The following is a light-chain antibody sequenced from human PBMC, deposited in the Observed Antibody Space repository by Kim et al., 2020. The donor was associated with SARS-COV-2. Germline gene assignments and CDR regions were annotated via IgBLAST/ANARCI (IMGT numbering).Light chain of an antibody. CDR1: LNIRNY. CDR2: DAS. J-gene: IGKJ2*01. Sequence: ELVLTQSPATLSLSPGESATLSCRASLNIRNYLAWYQQKPGQPPRLLIYDASDRATDVPIRFSGSGSGTDFTLTISSLQPEDFAVYYCLHRSNKTPYIVGPGTKVDIK. V-gene: IGKV3-11*01. CDR3: LHRSNKTPYI.